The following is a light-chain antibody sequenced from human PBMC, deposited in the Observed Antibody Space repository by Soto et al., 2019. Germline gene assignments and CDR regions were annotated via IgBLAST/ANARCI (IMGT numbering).Light chain of an antibody. CDR2: DAS. V-gene: IGKV1-5*01. J-gene: IGKJ1*01. Sequence: DIQMTQSPSTLSSSGGDRFTITCGASQSISSWLAWYQQKPGKAPKLLIYDASSLESGVPSRFSGSGSGTEFTLTISSLQPDDFATYYCQQYNSYSRTFGQGTKVDIK. CDR1: QSISSW. CDR3: QQYNSYSRT.